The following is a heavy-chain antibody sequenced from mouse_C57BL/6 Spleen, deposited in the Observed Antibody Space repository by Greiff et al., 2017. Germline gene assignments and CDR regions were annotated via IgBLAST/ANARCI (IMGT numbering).Heavy chain of an antibody. J-gene: IGHJ2*01. CDR3: ARWGYYGSSYYFDY. D-gene: IGHD1-1*01. Sequence: QVHVKQPGAELVRPGSSVKLSCKASGYTFTSYWMHWVKQRPIQGLEWIGNIDPSDSETHYNQKFKDKATLTVDKSSSTAYMQLSSLTSEDSAVYYCARWGYYGSSYYFDYWGQGTTLTVSS. V-gene: IGHV1-52*01. CDR2: IDPSDSET. CDR1: GYTFTSYW.